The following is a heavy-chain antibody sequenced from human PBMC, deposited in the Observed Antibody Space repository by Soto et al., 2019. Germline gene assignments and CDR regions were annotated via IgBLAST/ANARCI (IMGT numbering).Heavy chain of an antibody. J-gene: IGHJ4*02. D-gene: IGHD4-17*01. V-gene: IGHV3-21*01. Sequence: GGSLRLSCAASGFTFSSYSMNWVRQAPGKGLEWVSSISSSSSYIYYADSVKGRFTISRGNAKNSLYLQMNSLRAEDTAVYYCARARNDYGDFFDYWGQGTLVTVSS. CDR1: GFTFSSYS. CDR3: ARARNDYGDFFDY. CDR2: ISSSSSYI.